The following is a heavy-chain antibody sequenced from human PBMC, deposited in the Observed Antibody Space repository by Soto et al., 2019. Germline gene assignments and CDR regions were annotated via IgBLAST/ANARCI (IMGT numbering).Heavy chain of an antibody. CDR1: GYTFTRHY. J-gene: IGHJ3*02. Sequence: QMQLVQSGAEVKKPGASVKVSCKASGYTFTRHYIHWVRQAPGQGLEWMGIINSSGGHTYYAQTLQSRVALISDTSTSTVYRELGSLRSEDTAVYYCARDLLAAGSDALDIWSQGTMFTVSS. CDR3: ARDLLAAGSDALDI. CDR2: INSSGGHT. D-gene: IGHD6-13*01. V-gene: IGHV1-46*04.